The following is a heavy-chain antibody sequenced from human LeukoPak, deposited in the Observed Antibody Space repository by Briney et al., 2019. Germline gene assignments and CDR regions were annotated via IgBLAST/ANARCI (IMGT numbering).Heavy chain of an antibody. CDR2: IRYDGSNK. J-gene: IGHJ4*02. V-gene: IGHV3-30*02. CDR3: AKDGRGSGYFPDY. Sequence: GGSLRLSCAASGFTFSSYGMHWVRQAPGKGLEWVAFIRYDGSNKYYADSVKGRFTISRDNSKNTLYLQMNSLRPEDSAVHHCAKDGRGSGYFPDYWGQGTLVTVSS. CDR1: GFTFSSYG. D-gene: IGHD3-22*01.